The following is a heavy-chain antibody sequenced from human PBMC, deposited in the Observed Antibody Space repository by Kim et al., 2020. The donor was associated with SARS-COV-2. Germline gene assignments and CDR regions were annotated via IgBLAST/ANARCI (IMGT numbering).Heavy chain of an antibody. CDR1: GVSISSYY. J-gene: IGHJ3*02. V-gene: IGHV4-59*01. Sequence: SETLSLTCTVSGVSISSYYWSWIRQPPGKGLEWIGYIYYSGSTNYKPSLKSRVTISVDTSKNQFSLKLSSVTAADTDEYYGARERYGELLQEAFDSGGQG. CDR3: ARERYGELLQEAFDS. D-gene: IGHD1-26*01. CDR2: IYYSGST.